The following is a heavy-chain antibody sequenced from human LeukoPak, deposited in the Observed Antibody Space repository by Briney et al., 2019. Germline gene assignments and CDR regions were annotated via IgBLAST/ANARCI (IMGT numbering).Heavy chain of an antibody. CDR3: ARGRGDILTGYHPLSYYYYYMDV. CDR1: GGTFSSYA. CDR2: IIPIFGTA. D-gene: IGHD3-9*01. Sequence: SVKVSCKASGGTFSSYAISWVRQAPGQGLEWMGGIIPIFGTANYAQKFQGRVTITADESTSTAYMELSSLRSEDTAVYYCARGRGDILTGYHPLSYYYYYMDVWGKGTTVTISS. V-gene: IGHV1-69*13. J-gene: IGHJ6*03.